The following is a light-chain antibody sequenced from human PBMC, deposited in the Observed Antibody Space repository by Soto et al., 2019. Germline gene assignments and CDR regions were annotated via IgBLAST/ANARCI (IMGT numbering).Light chain of an antibody. Sequence: QSVLTQPASVSGSAGQSITISCSGTMRDVGAYNLVSWYQQHPGTAPKLIIYEVRNRPSGLSSRFSRSRSGNTASLTISGLQREDEGDYYFSAYTARSALVFGVGTKLTVL. V-gene: IGLV2-14*01. CDR3: SAYTARSALV. CDR1: MRDVGAYNL. CDR2: EVR. J-gene: IGLJ3*02.